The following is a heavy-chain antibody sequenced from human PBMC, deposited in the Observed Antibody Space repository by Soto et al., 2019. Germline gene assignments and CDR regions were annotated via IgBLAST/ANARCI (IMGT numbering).Heavy chain of an antibody. Sequence: GGSLRLSCAASGFPFSSYAMSWVRQAPGKGLEWVSAISGSGGSTYYADSVKGRFTISRDNSKNTLYLQMNSLRAEDTAVYYCAKDRRFRIAALWGQGTLVTVSS. V-gene: IGHV3-23*01. CDR1: GFPFSSYA. D-gene: IGHD6-13*01. CDR3: AKDRRFRIAAL. CDR2: ISGSGGST. J-gene: IGHJ4*02.